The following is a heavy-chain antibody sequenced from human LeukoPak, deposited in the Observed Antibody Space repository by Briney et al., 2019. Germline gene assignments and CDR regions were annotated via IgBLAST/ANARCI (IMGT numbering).Heavy chain of an antibody. V-gene: IGHV1-69*13. CDR2: IIPILGTS. CDR3: ASAYCGGDCYSFNWYFDL. J-gene: IGHJ2*01. CDR1: GYTFTSFA. Sequence: GASVKVSCKASGYTFTSFAMNWVRQAPGQGLEWMGGIIPILGTSNYAQKFQGRVTITADESTSTAYMELSSLRSEDTAVYYCASAYCGGDCYSFNWYFDLWGRGTLVTVSS. D-gene: IGHD2-21*02.